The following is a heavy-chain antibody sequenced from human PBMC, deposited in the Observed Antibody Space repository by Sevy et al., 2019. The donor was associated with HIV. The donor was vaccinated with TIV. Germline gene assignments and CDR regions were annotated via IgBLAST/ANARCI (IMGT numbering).Heavy chain of an antibody. CDR2: ISSSSSYI. V-gene: IGHV3-21*01. CDR1: GFTFSSYS. D-gene: IGHD4-17*01. Sequence: GGSLRLSCAASGFTFSSYSMNWVRQAPGKGLEWVSSISSSSSYIYYADSVKGRFTISRDNAKNSLYLQMNSLRAEDTAVYYCARGGRYGERGKPYYWGQGTLVTVSS. J-gene: IGHJ4*02. CDR3: ARGGRYGERGKPYY.